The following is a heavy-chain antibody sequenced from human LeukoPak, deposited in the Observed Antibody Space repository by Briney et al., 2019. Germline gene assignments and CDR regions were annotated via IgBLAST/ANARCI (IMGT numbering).Heavy chain of an antibody. J-gene: IGHJ4*02. CDR2: ISSSSSYI. CDR3: ARGPMLVITTIFDY. Sequence: GGSLRLSCAASGFTFSSYSMNWVRQAPGKGLEWVSSISSSSSYIYYADSVKGRFTISRDNAKNSLYLQMNSLRAEDTAVYFCARGPMLVITTIFDYWGQGTLVTVSS. CDR1: GFTFSSYS. V-gene: IGHV3-21*01. D-gene: IGHD3-22*01.